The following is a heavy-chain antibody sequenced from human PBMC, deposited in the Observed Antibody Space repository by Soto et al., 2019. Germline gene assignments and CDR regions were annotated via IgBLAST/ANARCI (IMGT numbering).Heavy chain of an antibody. V-gene: IGHV3-64D*06. CDR2: ISSNGGST. Sequence: GGSLRLSCSASGFTFSSYAMHWVRQAPGKGLEYVSAISSNGGSTYYADSVKGRFTISRDNSKNTLYLQMSSLRAEDTAVYYCVKGGVGAPNWFEPWGQGTLVTVSS. J-gene: IGHJ5*02. CDR1: GFTFSSYA. CDR3: VKGGVGAPNWFEP. D-gene: IGHD1-26*01.